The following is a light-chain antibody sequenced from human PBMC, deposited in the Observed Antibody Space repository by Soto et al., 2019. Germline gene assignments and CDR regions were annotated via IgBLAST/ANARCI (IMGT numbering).Light chain of an antibody. CDR1: ESLSSAY. CDR3: QQYVSSPPKT. V-gene: IGKV3-20*01. CDR2: GAS. Sequence: EIVLTQSPGTLSLSPGERATLSCRASESLSSAYLAWYQQKPGQAPRLLLYGASTRATGIPDRFSGSGSGTEFTFTISRLQPEDLAVYYCQQYVSSPPKTFGQGTKVEIK. J-gene: IGKJ1*01.